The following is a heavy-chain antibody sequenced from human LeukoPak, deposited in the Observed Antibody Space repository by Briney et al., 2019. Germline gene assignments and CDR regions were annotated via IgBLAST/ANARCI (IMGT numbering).Heavy chain of an antibody. Sequence: GASVKVSCKASGYTFTSYGISWVRQAPGQGLEWMGWISAYNGNTNYAQKLQGRVTMTTDTSTSTAYMELRSLRSDDTAVYYCASSTGRVVSGWFDPWGQGTLVTVSS. CDR2: ISAYNGNT. J-gene: IGHJ5*02. D-gene: IGHD2-8*02. CDR3: ASSTGRVVSGWFDP. V-gene: IGHV1-18*01. CDR1: GYTFTSYG.